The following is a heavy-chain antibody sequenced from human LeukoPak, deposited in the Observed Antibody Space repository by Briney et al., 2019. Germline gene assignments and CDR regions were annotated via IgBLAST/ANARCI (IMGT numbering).Heavy chain of an antibody. V-gene: IGHV1-24*01. CDR2: FDPEDGET. Sequence: GASVKVSCKVSGYTLTELSLHWVRQAPGKGLEWMGRFDPEDGETIYARKFQGRVTMTEDTSTDTAYMELSRLRSDDTAVYYCARDTGYCSGGSCSFDFYYWGQGTLVTVSS. J-gene: IGHJ4*02. CDR3: ARDTGYCSGGSCSFDFYY. D-gene: IGHD2-15*01. CDR1: GYTLTELS.